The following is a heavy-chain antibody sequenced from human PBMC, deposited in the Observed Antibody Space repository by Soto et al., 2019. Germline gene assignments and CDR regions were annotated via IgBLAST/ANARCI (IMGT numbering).Heavy chain of an antibody. CDR1: GFTFSSYS. CDR3: ARGGYYDSSGYKYFQH. CDR2: ISSSSTI. Sequence: EVQLVESGGGLVQPGGSLRLSCAASGFTFSSYSMNWVRQAPGKGLEWVSYISSSSTIYYADAVKGRFTISRDNDKNSLYMQMNSLRDEDTAVYYCARGGYYDSSGYKYFQHWGQGTLVTVSS. V-gene: IGHV3-48*02. D-gene: IGHD3-22*01. J-gene: IGHJ1*01.